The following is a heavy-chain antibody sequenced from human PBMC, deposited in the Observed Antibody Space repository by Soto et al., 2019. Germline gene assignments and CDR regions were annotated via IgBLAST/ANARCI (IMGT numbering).Heavy chain of an antibody. Sequence: SVKVSCKASGYTFTGYYMHWVRQAPGQGLEWMGGINPNFGRANYAQKFQGRVTITADESTSTAYMELSSLRSEDTAVYYCARSHIAAAGTGYFDYWGQGTLVTVSS. CDR2: INPNFGRA. CDR1: GYTFTGYY. V-gene: IGHV1-69*13. D-gene: IGHD6-13*01. CDR3: ARSHIAAAGTGYFDY. J-gene: IGHJ4*02.